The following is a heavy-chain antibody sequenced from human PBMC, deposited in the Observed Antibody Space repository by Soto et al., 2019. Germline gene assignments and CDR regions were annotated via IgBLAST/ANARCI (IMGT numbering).Heavy chain of an antibody. V-gene: IGHV1-2*04. CDR2: INPNSGGT. CDR3: ARGGVVVVVAATYGMDV. J-gene: IGHJ6*02. D-gene: IGHD2-15*01. Sequence: GASVKVSCKASGYTFTGYYMHWVRQAPGQGLEWMGWINPNSGGTNYAQKFQGWVTMTRDTSISTAYMELSRLRSDDTAVYYCARGGVVVVVAATYGMDVWGQGTTVTVSS. CDR1: GYTFTGYY.